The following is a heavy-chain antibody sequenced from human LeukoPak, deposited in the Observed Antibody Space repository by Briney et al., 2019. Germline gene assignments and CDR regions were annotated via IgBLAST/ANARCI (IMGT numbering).Heavy chain of an antibody. Sequence: PGGSLRLSCAASGFTFSNYNINWVRQAPGKGLEWVSSISSSSSSYIYYADSVKGRFTISRDNAKNSLYLQMDSLRAEDTAVYYCARVSSSVSKPLDYWGQGTLVTVSS. V-gene: IGHV3-21*01. J-gene: IGHJ4*02. CDR1: GFTFSNYN. CDR2: ISSSSSSYI. CDR3: ARVSSSVSKPLDY.